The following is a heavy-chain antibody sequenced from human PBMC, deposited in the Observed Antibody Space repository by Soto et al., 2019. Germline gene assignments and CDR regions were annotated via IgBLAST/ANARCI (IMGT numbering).Heavy chain of an antibody. J-gene: IGHJ6*02. Sequence: EVQLVESGGGLVQPGGSLRLSCAASGFTFSSHDMHWVRQATGKGLEWVSAIGTGGDTYYPDSVKGRFTISRENAKNSFILKMNNLRAGDTAVYYCTRGYYYGMDVWGQGTTVTVSS. CDR3: TRGYYYGMDV. V-gene: IGHV3-13*01. CDR2: IGTGGDT. CDR1: GFTFSSHD.